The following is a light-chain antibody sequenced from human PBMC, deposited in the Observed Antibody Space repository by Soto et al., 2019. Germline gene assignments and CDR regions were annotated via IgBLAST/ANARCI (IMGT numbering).Light chain of an antibody. J-gene: IGKJ5*01. CDR1: QSVNSN. CDR2: GAS. Sequence: EIVMTQSPRTLSVSPGERATFSCRASQSVNSNLAWYQQRPGQAPRLLIYGASTRATGIPARFSGGGSGTAFTLTISSLQSEDFAVYYCQQYHNWPPITFGQGTRLEIK. CDR3: QQYHNWPPIT. V-gene: IGKV3-15*01.